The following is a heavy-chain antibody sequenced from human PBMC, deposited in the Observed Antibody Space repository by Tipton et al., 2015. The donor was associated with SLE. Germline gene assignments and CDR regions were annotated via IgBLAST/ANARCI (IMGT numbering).Heavy chain of an antibody. CDR3: ARDISYYSDDY. CDR2: VWADGIKK. Sequence: SLRLSCAASGFTFSDYYMDWVRQAPGKGLEWVAVVWADGIKKHYAESVKGRFTISRDNSKNTLYLQMNSLRDDDTALYFCARDISYYSDDYWGQGTLVIVSS. CDR1: GFTFSDYY. D-gene: IGHD1-26*01. J-gene: IGHJ4*02. V-gene: IGHV3-33*08.